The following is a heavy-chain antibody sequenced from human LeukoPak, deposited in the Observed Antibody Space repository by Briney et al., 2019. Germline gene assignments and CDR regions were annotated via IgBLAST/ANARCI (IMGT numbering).Heavy chain of an antibody. CDR3: ARFTTSTSCHDY. J-gene: IGHJ4*02. Sequence: SETLSLTCAVYGGSFSGYYWSWIRQPPGKGLEWIGEINHSGSTNYNPSLKGRVTISVDTSKNQFSLKLSSVTAADTAVYYCARFTTSTSCHDYRGQGTLVTVSS. CDR1: GGSFSGYY. CDR2: INHSGST. V-gene: IGHV4-34*01. D-gene: IGHD2-2*01.